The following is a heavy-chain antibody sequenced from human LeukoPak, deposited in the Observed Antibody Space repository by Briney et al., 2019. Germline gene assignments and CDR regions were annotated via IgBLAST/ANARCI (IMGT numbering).Heavy chain of an antibody. CDR3: AREATVTARAFDI. V-gene: IGHV4-4*07. D-gene: IGHD4-17*01. CDR2: IYTSGNT. J-gene: IGHJ3*02. Sequence: PSETLSLTCTVSGSSISSYYWSWIRQPAGKGLEWIGGIYTSGNTNYNPSLNSRVTMSVDTSKNQFSLKLSSVTAADTAVYYCAREATVTARAFDIWGQGTLVTVSS. CDR1: GSSISSYY.